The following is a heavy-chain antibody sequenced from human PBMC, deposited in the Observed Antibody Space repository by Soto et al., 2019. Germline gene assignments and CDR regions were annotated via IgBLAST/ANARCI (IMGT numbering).Heavy chain of an antibody. D-gene: IGHD1-26*01. V-gene: IGHV3-30-3*01. J-gene: IGHJ4*02. CDR3: ARDPEWELRYFFDY. CDR2: ISYDGSNK. Sequence: PGGSLRLSCAASGFTFSSYAMHWVRQAPGKGLEWVAVISYDGSNKYYADSVKGRFTISRDNSKNTLYLQMNSLRAEDTVVYYCARDPEWELRYFFDYWGQGTLVTVSS. CDR1: GFTFSSYA.